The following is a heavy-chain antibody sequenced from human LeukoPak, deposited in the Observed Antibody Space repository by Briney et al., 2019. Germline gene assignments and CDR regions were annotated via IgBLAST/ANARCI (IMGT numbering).Heavy chain of an antibody. V-gene: IGHV1-2*02. Sequence: ASVKVSCKASGYTFTGYYMHSVRQAPVQGLEWMGWINPNSGGADYAQKFQSGVTMTTDTSISTAYMALSRLRSDDTAVYYCARGPPEYCSGGTCYSGRIWIDPWGQGTLVTVSS. CDR3: ARGPPEYCSGGTCYSGRIWIDP. CDR1: GYTFTGYY. J-gene: IGHJ5*02. CDR2: INPNSGGA. D-gene: IGHD2-15*01.